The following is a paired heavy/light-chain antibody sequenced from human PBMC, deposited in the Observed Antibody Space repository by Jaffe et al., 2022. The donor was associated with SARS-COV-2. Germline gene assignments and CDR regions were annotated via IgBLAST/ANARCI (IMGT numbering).Heavy chain of an antibody. CDR2: IYWDDDK. Sequence: QITLKESGPTLVKPTQTLTLTCTFSGFSLSTSGVGVGWIRQPPGKALEWLALIYWDDDKRYSPSLKSRLTITKDTSKNQVVLTMTNMDPVDTATYYCAHRSRLDYYDSSGPGSGFDYWGQGTLVTVSS. D-gene: IGHD3-22*01. CDR1: GFSLSTSGVG. V-gene: IGHV2-5*02. CDR3: AHRSRLDYYDSSGPGSGFDY. J-gene: IGHJ4*02.
Light chain of an antibody. CDR3: MQALQTLYT. CDR2: LGS. V-gene: IGKV2-28*01. Sequence: DIVMTQSPLSLPVTPGEPASISCRSSQSLLHSNGYNYLDWYLQKPGQSPQLLIYLGSNRASGVPDRFSGSGSGTDFTLKISRVEAEDVGVYYCMQALQTLYTFGQGTKLEIK. CDR1: QSLLHSNGYNY. J-gene: IGKJ2*01.